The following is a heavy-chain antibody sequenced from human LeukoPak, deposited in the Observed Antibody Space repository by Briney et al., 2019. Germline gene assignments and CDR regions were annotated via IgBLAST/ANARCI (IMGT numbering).Heavy chain of an antibody. J-gene: IGHJ4*02. V-gene: IGHV1-18*01. CDR1: GYTFTSYG. CDR2: ISAYNGNT. CDR3: ARVYDSSGYYFFDY. Sequence: ASVKVSCKASGYTFTSYGISWVRQAPGQGLEWMGWISAYNGNTNYAQKLQGRVTRTTDTSTSTAYMELRSLRSDDTAVYYCARVYDSSGYYFFDYWGQGTLVTVSS. D-gene: IGHD3-22*01.